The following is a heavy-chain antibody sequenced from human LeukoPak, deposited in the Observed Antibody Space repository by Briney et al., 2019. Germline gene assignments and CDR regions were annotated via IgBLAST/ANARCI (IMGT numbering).Heavy chain of an antibody. CDR3: ARGRSSLRRAAFDI. V-gene: IGHV4-34*01. Sequence: PSETLSLTCAVYGGSFSGYYWSWIRQPPGKGLEWIGEINHSGSTNYNPSLKIRVTIPVDTSKNQFSLKLSSVTAADTAVYYCARGRSSLRRAAFDIWGQGTMVTVSS. CDR2: INHSGST. D-gene: IGHD5-12*01. J-gene: IGHJ3*02. CDR1: GGSFSGYY.